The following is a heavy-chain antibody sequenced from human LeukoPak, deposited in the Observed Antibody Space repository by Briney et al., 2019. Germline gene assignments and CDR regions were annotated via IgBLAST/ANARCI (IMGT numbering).Heavy chain of an antibody. V-gene: IGHV1-8*01. Sequence: ASVTVSLKSSAYTFTSYDFNWVWQAPGQGLEWVGLMNTNSGDRGNAQTFQGRVTMTSNTSISTAYMELSSLRYEDTAVYNCARGPSAWYRDYWGQGTLVTVSS. J-gene: IGHJ4*02. CDR2: MNTNSGDR. D-gene: IGHD6-19*01. CDR1: AYTFTSYD. CDR3: ARGPSAWYRDY.